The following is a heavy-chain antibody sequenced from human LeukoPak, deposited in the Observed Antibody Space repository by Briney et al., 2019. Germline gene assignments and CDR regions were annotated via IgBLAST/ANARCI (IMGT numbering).Heavy chain of an antibody. Sequence: AASVKVSCKASGYTFTGYYMHWVRQAPGQGLEWMGIINPRGGSASSAQKFQGRVTLTRDTSTSTVYMELNSLRSEDTAVYYCARDYHGSGSLTTFDYWGQGTLVTVSS. CDR3: ARDYHGSGSLTTFDY. CDR1: GYTFTGYY. D-gene: IGHD3-10*01. CDR2: INPRGGSA. J-gene: IGHJ4*02. V-gene: IGHV1-46*01.